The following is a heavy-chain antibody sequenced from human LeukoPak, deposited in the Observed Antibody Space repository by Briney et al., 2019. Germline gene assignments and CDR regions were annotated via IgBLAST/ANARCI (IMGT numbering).Heavy chain of an antibody. CDR3: AKIGYYDILTGYYTYYYGMDV. D-gene: IGHD3-9*01. CDR2: IKQDGSEK. CDR1: GFTFSSYW. Sequence: PGGSLRLSCAASGFTFSSYWMSWVRQAPGKGLEWVANIKQDGSEKYYVDSVKGRFTISRDNAKNSLYLQMNSLRAEDTAVYYCAKIGYYDILTGYYTYYYGMDVWGQGTTVTVSS. J-gene: IGHJ6*02. V-gene: IGHV3-7*03.